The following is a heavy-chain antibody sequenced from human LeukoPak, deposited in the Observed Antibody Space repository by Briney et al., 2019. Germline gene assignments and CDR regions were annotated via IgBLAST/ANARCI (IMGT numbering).Heavy chain of an antibody. Sequence: PSETLSLTCTVSGGSISSYYWSWIRQPPGKGLEWIGYIYYSGSTNYNPSLKSRVTISVDTSKNQFSLKLSSVTAADTAVYYCARHGSPPPLQWLVSGSSYFDYWGQGTLVTVSS. V-gene: IGHV4-59*08. CDR3: ARHGSPPPLQWLVSGSSYFDY. D-gene: IGHD6-19*01. CDR2: IYYSGST. CDR1: GGSISSYY. J-gene: IGHJ4*02.